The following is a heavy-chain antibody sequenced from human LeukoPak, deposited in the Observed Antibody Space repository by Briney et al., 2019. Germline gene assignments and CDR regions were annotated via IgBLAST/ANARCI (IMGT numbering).Heavy chain of an antibody. Sequence: SETLSLTCAVNGGSFSGYYWSWIRQPPGKGLEWIGEINHSGSTNYNPSLKSRVTISVDTSKNQFSLKLSSVTAADTAVYYCARGTPPLDIVVVTAIPSSAPFDYWGQGTLVTVSS. D-gene: IGHD2-21*02. CDR2: INHSGST. V-gene: IGHV4-34*01. CDR1: GGSFSGYY. CDR3: ARGTPPLDIVVVTAIPSSAPFDY. J-gene: IGHJ4*02.